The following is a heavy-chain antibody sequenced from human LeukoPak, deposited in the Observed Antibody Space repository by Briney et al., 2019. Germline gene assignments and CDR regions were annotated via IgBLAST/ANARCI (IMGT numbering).Heavy chain of an antibody. CDR2: IIPIFGTA. J-gene: IGHJ4*02. Sequence: SVKVSCKASGGTFSSYAISWVRQAPGQGLEWMGGIIPIFGTANYAQKFQGRVTITADESTSTAYMELGSLRSEDTAVYYCAKDGARVVVPAASLGGNYWGQGTLVTVSS. CDR3: AKDGARVVVPAASLGGNY. D-gene: IGHD2-2*01. CDR1: GGTFSSYA. V-gene: IGHV1-69*13.